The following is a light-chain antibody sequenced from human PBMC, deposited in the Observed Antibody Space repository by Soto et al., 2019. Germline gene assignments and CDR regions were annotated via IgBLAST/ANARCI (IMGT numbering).Light chain of an antibody. Sequence: DIVMTQSPDSLAVSLGERATINCKSSQSLLYSSNNQNYLPWYQQKPGQPPKLLIYWASIRESGVPGRFSGSGSGPDFTLTISSLQAEDVAVYYCQQNYNTPLTFGGGTKVEIK. CDR3: QQNYNTPLT. J-gene: IGKJ4*01. V-gene: IGKV4-1*01. CDR1: QSLLYSSNNQNY. CDR2: WAS.